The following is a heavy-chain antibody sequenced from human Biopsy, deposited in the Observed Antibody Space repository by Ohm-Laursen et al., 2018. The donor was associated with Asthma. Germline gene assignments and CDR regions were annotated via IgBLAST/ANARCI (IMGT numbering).Heavy chain of an antibody. CDR2: IYPGYSDT. J-gene: IGHJ4*02. D-gene: IGHD3-22*01. Sequence: ESLVISFKSSGYLFTSYWIRLVLHMPGHRLGYMVLIYPGYSDTRYIPSFHAQVTIPAARSINTAYLHWSRLKDSDTAMYYFASHVAYDGRPTYYPFDSWGRGTLVTVSS. V-gene: IGHV5-51*01. CDR3: ASHVAYDGRPTYYPFDS. CDR1: GYLFTSYW.